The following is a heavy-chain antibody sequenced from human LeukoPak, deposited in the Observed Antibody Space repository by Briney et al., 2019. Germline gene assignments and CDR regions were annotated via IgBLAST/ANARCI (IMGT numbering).Heavy chain of an antibody. CDR1: GYIFKTYG. J-gene: IGHJ3*01. V-gene: IGHV1-18*01. CDR3: AREMRCSSGDCYLNVFDF. D-gene: IGHD2-21*02. Sequence: ASVKVSCKASGYIFKTYGIIWVRQAPGQGLEWMGYISPASGRTTYAQNFQGRVTLTTDTPTTTAHMELRSLRSDDTAVYYCAREMRCSSGDCYLNVFDFWGQGTLVTVSP. CDR2: ISPASGRT.